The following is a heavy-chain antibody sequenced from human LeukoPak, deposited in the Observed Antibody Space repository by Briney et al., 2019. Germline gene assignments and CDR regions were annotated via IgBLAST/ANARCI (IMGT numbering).Heavy chain of an antibody. J-gene: IGHJ5*02. CDR2: ISAYNGNT. Sequence: ASVKVSCKASGYTFTSYDINRVRQAPGQGLEWMGWISAYNGNTNYAQKLQGRVTMTTDTSTSTAYMELRSLRSDDTAVYYCAREYYVNLNWFDPWGQGTLVTVSS. CDR1: GYTFTSYD. D-gene: IGHD3-3*01. CDR3: AREYYVNLNWFDP. V-gene: IGHV1-18*01.